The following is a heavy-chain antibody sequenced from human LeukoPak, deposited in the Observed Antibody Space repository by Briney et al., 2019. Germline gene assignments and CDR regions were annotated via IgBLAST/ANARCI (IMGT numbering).Heavy chain of an antibody. CDR3: ARGPLDTAVATYYFDY. CDR2: LNHSGST. J-gene: IGHJ4*02. D-gene: IGHD5-18*01. Sequence: SETLSHSCAVYGGSFSGYYWSWIRQPPGKGLEWIGELNHSGSTNYNPSLKSRVTMSLDTSKNQFSLKLSSVTAADTAVYYCARGPLDTAVATYYFDYWAQGTLVTVSS. V-gene: IGHV4-34*01. CDR1: GGSFSGYY.